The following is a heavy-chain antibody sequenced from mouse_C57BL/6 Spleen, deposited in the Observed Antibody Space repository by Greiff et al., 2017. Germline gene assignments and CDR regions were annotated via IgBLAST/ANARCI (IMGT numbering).Heavy chain of an antibody. Sequence: QVQLQQPGAELVRPGSSVKLSCKASGYTFTSYWMDWVKQRPGQGLEWIGNIYPSDSETHYNQKFKDKATLTVDKSSSPAYMQLSSLTSEDSAVYYCARRGYDWYFDVWGTGTTVTVSS. CDR3: ARRGYDWYFDV. D-gene: IGHD2-2*01. CDR1: GYTFTSYW. CDR2: IYPSDSET. V-gene: IGHV1-61*01. J-gene: IGHJ1*03.